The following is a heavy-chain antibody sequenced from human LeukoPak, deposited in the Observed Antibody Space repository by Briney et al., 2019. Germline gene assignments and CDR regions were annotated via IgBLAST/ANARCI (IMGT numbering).Heavy chain of an antibody. Sequence: GGSLRLSCGASGFTFSSYAMSWVRQAPGKGLEWVSGISGSGSSTYYADSVKGRFTISRDNSKNTLYLQMNSLRAEDTAVYYCAKVLIGVYYFDYWGQGTLVTVSS. J-gene: IGHJ4*02. CDR2: ISGSGSST. D-gene: IGHD2/OR15-2a*01. V-gene: IGHV3-23*01. CDR1: GFTFSSYA. CDR3: AKVLIGVYYFDY.